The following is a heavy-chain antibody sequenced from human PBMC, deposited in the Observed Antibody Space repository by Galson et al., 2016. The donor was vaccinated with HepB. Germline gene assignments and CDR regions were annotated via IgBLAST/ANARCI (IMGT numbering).Heavy chain of an antibody. J-gene: IGHJ6*02. Sequence: SLRLSCAASGFAFSNYAMSWVRQAPGKGLEWVSATSSSGSYSYYRDSVKGRFTISRDNSKNTLYVQMNSLRAEDTAVYYCATSKWLHKDDHYDMDVWGQGTTVTVSS. CDR3: ATSKWLHKDDHYDMDV. V-gene: IGHV3-23*01. D-gene: IGHD3-22*01. CDR1: GFAFSNYA. CDR2: TSSSGSYS.